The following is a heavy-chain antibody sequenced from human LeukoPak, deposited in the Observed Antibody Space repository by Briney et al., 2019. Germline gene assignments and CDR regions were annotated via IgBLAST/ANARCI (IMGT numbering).Heavy chain of an antibody. CDR2: INLRGNT. CDR3: ARGRYDRRGSYYLVQTKAFDY. Sequence: SETLSLTCAVYGGSFSGYYWTWIRQPPGQGQEWIGEINLRGNTNSNPSLARRVAISANMSKNHFSLNLSSVTAADTAVYYCARGRYDRRGSYYLVQTKAFDYWGQGTLVTVSP. D-gene: IGHD3-22*01. CDR1: GGSFSGYY. J-gene: IGHJ4*02. V-gene: IGHV4-34*01.